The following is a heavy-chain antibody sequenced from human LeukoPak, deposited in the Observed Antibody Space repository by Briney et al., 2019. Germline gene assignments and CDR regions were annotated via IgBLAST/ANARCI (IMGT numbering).Heavy chain of an antibody. V-gene: IGHV4-59*01. Sequence: SETLSLTCAVYGGSFSGYYWSWIRQPPGKGLEWIGYIYYSGSTNYNPSLKSRVTISVDTSKNQFSMKLSSVTAADTAVYYCASSGSYRYYYYYYMDVWGKGTTVTVSS. J-gene: IGHJ6*03. CDR2: IYYSGST. D-gene: IGHD1-26*01. CDR1: GGSFSGYY. CDR3: ASSGSYRYYYYYYMDV.